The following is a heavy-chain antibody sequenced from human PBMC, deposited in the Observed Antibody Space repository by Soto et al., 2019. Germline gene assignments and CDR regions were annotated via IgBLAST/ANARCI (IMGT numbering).Heavy chain of an antibody. D-gene: IGHD4-4*01. CDR1: GDSVSSPNYY. CDR3: ARGKDYNNLGW. CDR2: FLYSGST. J-gene: IGHJ4*02. Sequence: QVQLLESGPGLVKPSETLSLTCTVSGDSVSSPNYYWSWIRQPPGKGLEWIGYFLYSGSTSYSPSLKSRVIISLDPSKNQFSLKLNSVTAADTAVYYCARGKDYNNLGWWGQGTLVTVSS. V-gene: IGHV4-61*01.